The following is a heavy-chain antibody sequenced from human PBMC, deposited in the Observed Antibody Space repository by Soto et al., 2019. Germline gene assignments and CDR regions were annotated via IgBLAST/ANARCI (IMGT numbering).Heavy chain of an antibody. V-gene: IGHV4-4*09. J-gene: IGHJ6*03. CDR2: IYRSGST. CDR1: GDSVRNQY. CDR3: ARTLDYGHMDV. D-gene: IGHD3-16*01. Sequence: QVQMQESGPGLVKPSETLSLTCTVSGDSVRNQYWSWIRRPPGRGLEWIGYIYRSGSTKYNPPLKSRLTLSVDTSKNQFSLKLSSVTAADTAVYYCARTLDYGHMDVWGKGTTVTVSS.